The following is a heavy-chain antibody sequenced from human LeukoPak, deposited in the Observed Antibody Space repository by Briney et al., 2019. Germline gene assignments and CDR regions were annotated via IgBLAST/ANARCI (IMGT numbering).Heavy chain of an antibody. CDR1: GGSISSSSYY. J-gene: IGHJ6*03. D-gene: IGHD2-2*01. CDR2: IYYSGST. V-gene: IGHV4-39*01. CDR3: ARHAIPYCSSTSCYLEDYYYYYMDV. Sequence: PSETLSLTCTVSGGSISSSSYYWGWIRQPPGKGLEWIGSIYYSGSTYYNPSLKSRVTISVDTSKNQFSLKLSSVTAADTAAYYCARHAIPYCSSTSCYLEDYYYYYMDVWGKGTTVTVSS.